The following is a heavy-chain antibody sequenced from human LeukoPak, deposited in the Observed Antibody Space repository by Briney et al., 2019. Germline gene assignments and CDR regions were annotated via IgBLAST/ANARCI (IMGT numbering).Heavy chain of an antibody. CDR2: INHSGST. CDR3: ASDRGYDEYYFDY. J-gene: IGHJ4*02. D-gene: IGHD3-10*01. V-gene: IGHV4-34*01. Sequence: SETLSLTCTVSGGALSSYYWSWIRQPPGKGLEWIGEINHSGSTNYNPSLKSRVTISVDTSKNQFSLKLSSVTAADTAVYYCASDRGYDEYYFDYWGQGTLVTVSS. CDR1: GGALSSYY.